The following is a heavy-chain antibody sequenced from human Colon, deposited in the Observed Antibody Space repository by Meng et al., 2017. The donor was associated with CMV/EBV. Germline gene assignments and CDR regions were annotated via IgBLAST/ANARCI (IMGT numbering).Heavy chain of an antibody. D-gene: IGHD1-26*01. J-gene: IGHJ6*02. V-gene: IGHV3-73*01. Sequence: GGSLRLSCAASGFTFSGSAMHWVRQASGKGLEWVGRIRNKATSYAAAYAASVKGRFTISRDDSKNTAYLQMNNLKTEDTAVYYCTRQTWWELLSSDYYYGMDVWGQGTTVTVSS. CDR1: GFTFSGSA. CDR3: TRQTWWELLSSDYYYGMDV. CDR2: IRNKATSYAA.